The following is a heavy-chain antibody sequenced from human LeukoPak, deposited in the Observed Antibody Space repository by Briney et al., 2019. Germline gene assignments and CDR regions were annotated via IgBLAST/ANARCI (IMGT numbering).Heavy chain of an antibody. D-gene: IGHD3-22*01. CDR2: ISSSSSTI. CDR3: AKSPSPYYDSTNY. V-gene: IGHV3-48*01. Sequence: PGGSLRLSCAASGFTFSSYSMNWVRQAPGKGLEWVSYISSSSSTIYYADSVKGRFTISRDNSKNTLYLQMNSLRAEDTAVYYCAKSPSPYYDSTNYWGQGTLVTVSS. CDR1: GFTFSSYS. J-gene: IGHJ4*02.